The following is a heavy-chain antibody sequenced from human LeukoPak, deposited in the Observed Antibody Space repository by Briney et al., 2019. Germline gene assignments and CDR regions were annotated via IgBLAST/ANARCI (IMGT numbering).Heavy chain of an antibody. D-gene: IGHD4-11*01. CDR1: GFTFDDYG. J-gene: IGHJ4*02. V-gene: IGHV3-30*02. CDR2: IPYDGSDK. Sequence: GRSLRLSCAASGFTFDDYGMSWVRQAPGKGLEWVAFIPYDGSDKFYADSVKGRFTISRDNSKNTLYLQMNSLRAEDTAVYYCAAMTSVTTGDYWGQGTLVTVSS. CDR3: AAMTSVTTGDY.